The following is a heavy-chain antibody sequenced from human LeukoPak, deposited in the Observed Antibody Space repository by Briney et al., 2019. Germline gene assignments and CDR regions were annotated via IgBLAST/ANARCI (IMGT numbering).Heavy chain of an antibody. CDR2: MNPNSGNT. D-gene: IGHD3-9*01. V-gene: IGHV1-8*01. J-gene: IGHJ4*02. CDR1: GYTFTSYD. CDR3: ARRPSTLTGYYRRYYFDY. Sequence: GASVKVSCKASGYTFTSYDINWVRQATGQGLGWMGWMNPNSGNTGYAQKFQGRVTMTRNTSISTAYMELSSLRSEDTAVYYCARRPSTLTGYYRRYYFDYWGQGTLVTVSS.